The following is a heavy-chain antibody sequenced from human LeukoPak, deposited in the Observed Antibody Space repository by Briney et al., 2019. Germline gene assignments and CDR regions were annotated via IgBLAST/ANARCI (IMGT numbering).Heavy chain of an antibody. CDR2: INPNSGGT. CDR3: ARDPAVTTVWGTVDY. D-gene: IGHD4-17*01. J-gene: IGHJ4*02. Sequence: ASVKVSCKASGYTFTGYYMHWVRQAPGQGLEWMGRINPNSGGTNYAQKFQGRVTMTRDTSISTAYMELSRLRSDDTAVYYCARDPAVTTVWGTVDYWGQGTLVTVSS. V-gene: IGHV1-2*06. CDR1: GYTFTGYY.